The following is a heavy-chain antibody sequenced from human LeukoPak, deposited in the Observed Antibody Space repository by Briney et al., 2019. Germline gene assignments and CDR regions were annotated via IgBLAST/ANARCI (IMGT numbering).Heavy chain of an antibody. CDR1: GFNFNYYF. CDR3: AKDIEQLWLDY. CDR2: IDKDGSGT. Sequence: GGSLRLSCATSGFNFNYYFMAWVRQAPGKGLEWLATIDKDGSGTEYIDSVRGRFTISRDNSKNSLYLQMNSLRTEDTALYYCAKDIEQLWLDYWGQGTLVTVSS. V-gene: IGHV3-43*02. J-gene: IGHJ4*02. D-gene: IGHD5-18*01.